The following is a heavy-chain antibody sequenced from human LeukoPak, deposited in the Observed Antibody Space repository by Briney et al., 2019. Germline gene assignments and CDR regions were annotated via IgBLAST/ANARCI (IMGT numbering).Heavy chain of an antibody. CDR3: AKDLDFWSGYSPVYFDY. D-gene: IGHD3-3*01. Sequence: GGSLRLSCAASGFTFSSYWMSWVRQAPGKGLEWVSAISGSGGSTYYADSVKGRFTISRDNSKNTLYLQMNSLRAEDTAVYYCAKDLDFWSGYSPVYFDYWGQGTLVTVSS. V-gene: IGHV3-23*01. CDR2: ISGSGGST. J-gene: IGHJ4*02. CDR1: GFTFSSYW.